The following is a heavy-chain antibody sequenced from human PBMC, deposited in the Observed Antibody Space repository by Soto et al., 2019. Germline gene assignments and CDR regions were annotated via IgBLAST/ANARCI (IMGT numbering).Heavy chain of an antibody. J-gene: IGHJ4*02. V-gene: IGHV2-5*02. CDR3: AYCGYYSSSWFPDY. D-gene: IGHD6-13*01. Sequence: QITLKESGPSLEKPTQTLTLTCTFSGFSLTTNGVGVGWIRQSPGEALEWLALIYWDDDKRYSPSLKSRLTITKDTSKNPVVLTMTNMDSVDTATYYCAYCGYYSSSWFPDYGGQGTLVTVSS. CDR2: IYWDDDK. CDR1: GFSLTTNGVG.